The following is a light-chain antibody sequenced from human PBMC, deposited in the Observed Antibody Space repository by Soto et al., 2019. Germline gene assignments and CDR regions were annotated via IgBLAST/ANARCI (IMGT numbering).Light chain of an antibody. J-gene: IGLJ1*01. CDR3: SSYSSDIAFV. Sequence: QSVLTQPASVSGSPGQSITISCTGTSSDIGAYNYVSWYQQHPGKAPTLIIYEVTNRPSGISNRFSGSRSGNTASLSISGLQAEDEADYYCSSYSSDIAFVFGTGTKLTVL. CDR1: SSDIGAYNY. V-gene: IGLV2-14*01. CDR2: EVT.